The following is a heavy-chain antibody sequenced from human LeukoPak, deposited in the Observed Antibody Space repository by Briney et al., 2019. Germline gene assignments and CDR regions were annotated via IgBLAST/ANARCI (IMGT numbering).Heavy chain of an antibody. V-gene: IGHV4-34*01. CDR3: AREKTTVEAPRDPPVEDV. CDR1: GGSFSGYY. CDR2: INHSGST. Sequence: NPSETLSLTCAVYGGSFSGYYWSWIRQPPGKGLEWIGEINHSGSTNYNPSLKSRVTISVDTSKNQFSLKLSSVTAADTAVYYCAREKTTVEAPRDPPVEDVWGQGTTVTVSS. J-gene: IGHJ6*02. D-gene: IGHD4-17*01.